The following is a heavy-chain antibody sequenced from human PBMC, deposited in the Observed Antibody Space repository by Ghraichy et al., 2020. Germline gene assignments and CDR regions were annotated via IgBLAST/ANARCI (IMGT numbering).Heavy chain of an antibody. CDR2: IYNSGNT. Sequence: ESLNISCTVSGGSIGNDYWSWIRQPPGKTLEWIGYIYNSGNTDYNPSLRSRVTISVESSENLFSLKLTSVTTADTAVYYCARGVGQDYWGQGILVSVSS. CDR3: ARGVGQDY. CDR1: GGSIGNDY. J-gene: IGHJ4*02. V-gene: IGHV4-59*01.